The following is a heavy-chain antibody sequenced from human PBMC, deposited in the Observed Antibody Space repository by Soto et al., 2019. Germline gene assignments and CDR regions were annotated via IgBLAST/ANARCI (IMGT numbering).Heavy chain of an antibody. Sequence: QVQLQESGPGLVKPSQTLSLTCTVSGGSISSGAYYWSWIRQSPGKGLEWIGYIYYTGSTYYNPSRKRRVTISVDTSKNQFSLKLNSVTAADTAVYYCVRDVGYWSGGSCYSRTWFDPWGQGTLVTVSS. J-gene: IGHJ5*02. V-gene: IGHV4-30-4*01. CDR1: GGSISSGAYY. D-gene: IGHD2-15*01. CDR2: IYYTGST. CDR3: VRDVGYWSGGSCYSRTWFDP.